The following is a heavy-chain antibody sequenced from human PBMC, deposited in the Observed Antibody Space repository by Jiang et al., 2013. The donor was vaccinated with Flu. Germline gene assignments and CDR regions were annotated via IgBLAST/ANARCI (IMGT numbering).Heavy chain of an antibody. V-gene: IGHV3-33*01. CDR3: ARDQDSGYGMDV. D-gene: IGHD1-26*01. CDR1: GFTFSSYG. Sequence: VQLLESGGGVVQPGRSLRLSCAASGFTFSSYGMHWVRQAPGKGLEWVAVIWYDGSNKYYADSVKGRFTISRDNSKNTLYLQMNSLRAEDTAVYYCARDQDSGYGMDVWGQGTTVTVSS. CDR2: IWYDGSNK. J-gene: IGHJ6*02.